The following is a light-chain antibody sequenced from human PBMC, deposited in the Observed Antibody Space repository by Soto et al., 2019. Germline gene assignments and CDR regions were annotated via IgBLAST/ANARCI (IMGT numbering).Light chain of an antibody. J-gene: IGLJ1*01. V-gene: IGLV2-14*01. CDR1: SSDVGGYNY. CDR3: NSYTSKSTGV. Sequence: QSVLTQPASVSGSPGQSITISCTGTSSDVGGYNYVSWYQQHPGKAPKLIIYEVSNRPSGVSNLFSGSKAGNTASLTISGLQAEDEADYYCNSYTSKSTGVFGTGTKVTVL. CDR2: EVS.